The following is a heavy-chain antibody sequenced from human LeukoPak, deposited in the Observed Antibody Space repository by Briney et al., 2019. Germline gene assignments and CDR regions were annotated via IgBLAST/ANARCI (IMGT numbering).Heavy chain of an antibody. J-gene: IGHJ4*02. Sequence: GGSLRLSCAASGFTLSSEWMNWVRQALGQGPVWVSRINSDGSSISYADSVKGRFTISRDNAKSTLYLQMNSLRAEDTAVYYCTRERGGYSGYEDYWGQGTLVTVSS. CDR1: GFTLSSEW. D-gene: IGHD5-12*01. CDR2: INSDGSSI. CDR3: TRERGGYSGYEDY. V-gene: IGHV3-74*01.